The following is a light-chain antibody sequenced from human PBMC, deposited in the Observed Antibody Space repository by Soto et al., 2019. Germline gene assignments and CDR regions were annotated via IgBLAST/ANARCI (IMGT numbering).Light chain of an antibody. Sequence: DIQMTQSPSPLSASVGDRVTITCRASQSISNRLAWYQQKPGKAPKVVIYDASRLESGVPSRLSGSGSGTEFILTINSLQPDDFATYCCQHYGGMWAFGQGTKVEIK. J-gene: IGKJ1*01. CDR3: QHYGGMWA. CDR1: QSISNR. CDR2: DAS. V-gene: IGKV1-5*01.